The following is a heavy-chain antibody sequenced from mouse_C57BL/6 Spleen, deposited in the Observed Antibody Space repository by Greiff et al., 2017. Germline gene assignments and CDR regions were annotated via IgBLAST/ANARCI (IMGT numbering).Heavy chain of an antibody. V-gene: IGHV1-9*01. CDR2: VLPGSGST. Sequence: VQLQQSGAELMKPGASVKLSCKATGYTFTGYWIEWVKQRPGHGLEWIGEVLPGSGSTNYNETFKGKATFTADTSSNTAYMQLSSLTTEDSAIYYCARRDDGYDVPHWYFDGWGTGTTVTVSS. CDR1: GYTFTGYW. CDR3: ARRDDGYDVPHWYFDG. J-gene: IGHJ1*03. D-gene: IGHD2-2*01.